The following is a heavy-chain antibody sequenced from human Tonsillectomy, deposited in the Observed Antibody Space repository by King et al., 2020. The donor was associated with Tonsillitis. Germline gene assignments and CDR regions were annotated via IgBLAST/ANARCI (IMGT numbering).Heavy chain of an antibody. J-gene: IGHJ4*02. CDR1: GFTFSSYG. CDR2: ISYDESKK. D-gene: IGHD1-26*01. V-gene: IGHV3-30*18. CDR3: AKDLVHIGSTPDY. Sequence: QLVQSGGGVVQPGRSLRLSCAASGFTFSSYGMHWVRQAPGKGLEWVSVISYDESKKIYADSVKGRFTISRDNSKNTLYLQMNSLRSEDTAVYYCAKDLVHIGSTPDYGGQGTLVTVSS.